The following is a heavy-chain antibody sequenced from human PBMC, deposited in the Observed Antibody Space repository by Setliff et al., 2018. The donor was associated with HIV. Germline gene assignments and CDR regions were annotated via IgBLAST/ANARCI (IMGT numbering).Heavy chain of an antibody. CDR1: GYDVTRYW. J-gene: IGHJ4*02. Sequence: GESLKISCRASGYDVTRYWIGWVRQMPGQALEWIGVIYPGDSDARYSPSFQDQVTMSADKSISTAYLQWSSLRAEDTAVYYCAKDPGGISGYYEGVESYFDYWGQGTLVTVSS. CDR2: IYPGDSDA. V-gene: IGHV5-51*01. D-gene: IGHD3-22*01. CDR3: AKDPGGISGYYEGVESYFDY.